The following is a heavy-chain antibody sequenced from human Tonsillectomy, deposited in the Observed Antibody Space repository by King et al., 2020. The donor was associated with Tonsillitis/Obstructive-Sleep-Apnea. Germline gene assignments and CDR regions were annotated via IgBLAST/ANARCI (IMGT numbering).Heavy chain of an antibody. J-gene: IGHJ4*02. CDR2: ISAYNGDT. CDR3: GGDSISHFFDRRTYYTFQH. V-gene: IGHV1-18*01. CDR1: GYTFTSYG. Sequence: QLVQSGAEVKKPGASVKVSCKASGYTFTSYGISWVRQAPGQGLEWMGWISAYNGDTNYPQKLQGRVTMTTDTPTSTAYMELRSLRSDDKAVYDCGGDSISHFFDRRTYYTFQHGGQGPLVTLPS. D-gene: IGHD3-22*01.